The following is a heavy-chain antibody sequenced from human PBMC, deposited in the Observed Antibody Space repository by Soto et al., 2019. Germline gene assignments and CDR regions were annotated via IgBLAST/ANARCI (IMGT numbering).Heavy chain of an antibody. J-gene: IGHJ5*02. CDR2: INHSGST. V-gene: IGHV4-34*01. CDR1: GGSFSGYY. CDR3: AKTSVQLERRRFDP. D-gene: IGHD1-1*01. Sequence: XXTLSLTFAVYGGSFSGYYWSWIPQPPGKGLEWIGEINHSGSTNYNPSLKSRVTISVDTSKNQFSLKLSSVTDADTAVYYCAKTSVQLERRRFDPWGQGTLVTVSS.